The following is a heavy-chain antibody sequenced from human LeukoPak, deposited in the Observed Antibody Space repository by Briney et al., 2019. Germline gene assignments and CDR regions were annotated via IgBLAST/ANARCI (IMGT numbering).Heavy chain of an antibody. V-gene: IGHV1-18*01. Sequence: ASVKVSCKASGYTFTSYGISWVRQAPGQGLEWMGWISAYNGNTNYAQKLQGRVTTTTDTSTSTAYMELRSLRSDDTAVYYCARKNTAMVFHWFDPWGQGTLVTVSS. CDR1: GYTFTSYG. CDR2: ISAYNGNT. CDR3: ARKNTAMVFHWFDP. J-gene: IGHJ5*02. D-gene: IGHD5-18*01.